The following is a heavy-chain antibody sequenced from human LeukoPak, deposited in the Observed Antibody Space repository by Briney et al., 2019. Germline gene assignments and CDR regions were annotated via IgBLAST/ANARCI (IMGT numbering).Heavy chain of an antibody. Sequence: GESLKISCKASGYTLTNYWIGWVHQMPGKGLEWMGIMYPGDSDTRYSPSFQGQVTISADKSISTAYLQWSSLKASDTAMYYCAASTYGSGAYVGFDSWGQGTLVTVSS. CDR1: GYTLTNYW. D-gene: IGHD3-10*01. CDR3: AASTYGSGAYVGFDS. CDR2: MYPGDSDT. J-gene: IGHJ4*02. V-gene: IGHV5-51*07.